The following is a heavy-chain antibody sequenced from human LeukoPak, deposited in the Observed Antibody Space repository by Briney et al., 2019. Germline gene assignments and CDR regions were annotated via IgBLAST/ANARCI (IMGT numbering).Heavy chain of an antibody. V-gene: IGHV3-30-3*01. CDR1: GFTFSSYA. D-gene: IGHD6-19*01. CDR2: ISYDGSNK. Sequence: GGSLRLSCAASGFTFSSYAMHWVRQAPGKGPEWVAVISYDGSNKYYADSVKGRFTISRDNSKNTLYLQMNSLRAEDAAVYYCAREFSGYAFDIWGQGTMVTVPS. J-gene: IGHJ3*02. CDR3: AREFSGYAFDI.